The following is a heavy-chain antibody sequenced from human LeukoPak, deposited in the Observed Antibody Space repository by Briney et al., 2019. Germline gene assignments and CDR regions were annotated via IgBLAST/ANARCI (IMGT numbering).Heavy chain of an antibody. V-gene: IGHV4-59*08. CDR3: ARHIIGYDLRGPDQPTFDF. CDR2: LYYSGST. CDR1: GRPNSRYH. D-gene: IGHD5-12*01. Sequence: SDTLSLTCTLSGRPNSRYHWRWPRQPTGKGLEGIGYLYYSGSTNYNPSLRSRVTISVDTSKNRSSLKLSSVTAADTAVYYCARHIIGYDLRGPDQPTFDFWGQGTLVTVSS. J-gene: IGHJ4*02.